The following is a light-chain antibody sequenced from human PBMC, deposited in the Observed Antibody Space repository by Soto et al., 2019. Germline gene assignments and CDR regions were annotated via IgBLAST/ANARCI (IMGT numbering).Light chain of an antibody. J-gene: IGLJ1*01. CDR1: SSDVGSYNL. CDR3: FSYAGSSTYV. CDR2: EGS. V-gene: IGLV2-23*01. Sequence: QSALTQPASVSGSPGQSITISCAGTSSDVGSYNLVSWYQNHPGKAPKLMIYEGSKRPSGVSNRFSGSKSGNTASLTISGLQAADEAEYFCFSYAGSSTYVFGTGTKVTVL.